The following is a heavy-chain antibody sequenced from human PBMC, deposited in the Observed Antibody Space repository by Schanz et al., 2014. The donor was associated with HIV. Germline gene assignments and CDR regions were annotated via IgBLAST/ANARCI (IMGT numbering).Heavy chain of an antibody. CDR1: GFTFDDYA. D-gene: IGHD3-9*01. Sequence: EVQLVESGGGLVQPGRSLRLSCAASGFTFDDYAMHWVRQAPGKGLEWVSYISSSGSTIHYADSVKGRFTISRDNAKNSLYLQMHSLRDEDTAVYYCARDAARYFDWSYYFDFWGQGTLVTVSS. V-gene: IGHV3-48*03. J-gene: IGHJ4*02. CDR3: ARDAARYFDWSYYFDF. CDR2: ISSSGSTI.